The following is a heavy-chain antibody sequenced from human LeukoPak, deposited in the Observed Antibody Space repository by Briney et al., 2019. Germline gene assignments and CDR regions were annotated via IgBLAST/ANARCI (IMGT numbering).Heavy chain of an antibody. CDR2: IYYSGST. J-gene: IGHJ4*02. CDR1: GGSISSSSYY. D-gene: IGHD6-19*01. Sequence: PSETLSLTCTVSGGSISSSSYYWGWIRQPPGKGLEWIGSIYYSGSTYYNPSLKSRVTISVDTSKNQFSLKLSSVTAADTAVYYCARLRRLSGWTLWGQGTLVTVSS. V-gene: IGHV4-39*07. CDR3: ARLRRLSGWTL.